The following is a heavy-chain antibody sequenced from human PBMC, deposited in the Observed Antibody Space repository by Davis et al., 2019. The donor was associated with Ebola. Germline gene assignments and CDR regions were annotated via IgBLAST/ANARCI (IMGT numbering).Heavy chain of an antibody. Sequence: PGGSLRLSCAASGFTVSTNSMSWVRQAPGKGLEWVSVIYSGGATSYADSVKGRFTISRDNSKNMLYLQMNSLRAEDTAVYYCARGSRNMDVWGQGTTVTVSS. CDR3: ARGSRNMDV. J-gene: IGHJ6*02. V-gene: IGHV3-53*01. CDR2: IYSGGAT. CDR1: GFTVSTNS.